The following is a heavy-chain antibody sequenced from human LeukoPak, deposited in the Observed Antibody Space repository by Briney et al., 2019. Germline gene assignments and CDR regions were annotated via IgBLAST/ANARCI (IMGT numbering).Heavy chain of an antibody. CDR3: AKAPHADSSGYYPFDY. CDR1: GFTFDDYA. V-gene: IGHV3-9*01. J-gene: IGHJ4*02. D-gene: IGHD3-22*01. CDR2: ISWNSGSI. Sequence: GGSLRLSCAASGFTFDDYAMHWVRQAPGKGLEWVSGISWNSGSIGYADSVKGRFTISRDNAKNSPYLQMNSLRAEDTALYYCAKAPHADSSGYYPFDYWGQGTLVTVSS.